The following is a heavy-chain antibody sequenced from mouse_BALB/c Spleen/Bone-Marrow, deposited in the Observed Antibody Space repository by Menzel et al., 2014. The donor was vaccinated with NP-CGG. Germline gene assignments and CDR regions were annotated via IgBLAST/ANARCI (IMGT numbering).Heavy chain of an antibody. J-gene: IGHJ2*01. V-gene: IGHV2-6-1*01. D-gene: IGHD4-1*01. CDR3: ARHANWDYFDY. CDR2: IWSDGST. Sequence: QVQLQQSGPGLVAPSQSLSLTCTISGFSLTSYGVHWVRQPPEKGLEWLVVIWSDGSTTYNSALKSRLSISKDNSKSQVFLKMNSLQTDDTAMYYCARHANWDYFDYWGQGTTLTVSS. CDR1: GFSLTSYG.